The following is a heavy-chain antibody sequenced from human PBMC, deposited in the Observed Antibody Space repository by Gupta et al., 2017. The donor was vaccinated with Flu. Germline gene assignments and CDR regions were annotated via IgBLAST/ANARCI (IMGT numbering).Heavy chain of an antibody. CDR1: GFTFSDYA. V-gene: IGHV3-23*01. CDR3: AGYCSSISRYRGLGY. D-gene: IGHD2-2*02. CDR2: VSDSGGIT. Sequence: EVQMLESGGGLVQPGGSLRLSCAAPGFTFSDYAMSWVRQAPGKGLEWVSAVSDSGGITHYADSVKGRFTISRDNSKNTLSLLMNSLRADDTAVYYCAGYCSSISRYRGLGYWGQGTLVTVSS. J-gene: IGHJ4*02.